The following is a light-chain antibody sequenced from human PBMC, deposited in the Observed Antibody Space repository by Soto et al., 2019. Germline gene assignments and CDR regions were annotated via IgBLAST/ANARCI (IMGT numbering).Light chain of an antibody. CDR3: GTWDSSLSDYV. CDR2: EVS. CDR1: SSDVGGYNY. V-gene: IGLV2-14*01. Sequence: QSALTQPASVSGSPGQSITISCTGTSSDVGGYNYVSWYQQHPGKAPKLMIYEVSNRPSGVSSRFSGSKSGNTASLTISGLQTGHEADSYCGTWDSSLSDYVSGSGTKVTVL. J-gene: IGLJ1*01.